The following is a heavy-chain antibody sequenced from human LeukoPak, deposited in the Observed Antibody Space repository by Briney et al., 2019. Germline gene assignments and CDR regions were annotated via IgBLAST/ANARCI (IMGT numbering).Heavy chain of an antibody. V-gene: IGHV4-39*01. CDR1: GGSISSSSYY. CDR2: IYYSGST. D-gene: IGHD3-3*01. CDR3: ARLGYDFWSGYSNWFDP. Sequence: SETLSLTCTVSGGSISSSSYYWGRIRQPPGKGLEWIGSIYYSGSTYYNPSLKSRVTISVDTSKNQFSLKLSSVTAADTAVYYCARLGYDFWSGYSNWFDPWGQGTLVTVSS. J-gene: IGHJ5*02.